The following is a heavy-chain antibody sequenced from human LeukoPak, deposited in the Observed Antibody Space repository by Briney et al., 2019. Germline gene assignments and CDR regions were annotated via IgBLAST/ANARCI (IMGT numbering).Heavy chain of an antibody. J-gene: IGHJ3*02. CDR3: AGGRGYKRAFDI. D-gene: IGHD5-24*01. Sequence: ASVKVSCKASGYTFTSYDINWVRQATGQGLEWMGWMNPNSGNTGYAQKFQGRVTITRNTSISTAYMELSSLRSEDTAVYYCAGGRGYKRAFDIWGQGTMVTVSS. V-gene: IGHV1-8*03. CDR2: MNPNSGNT. CDR1: GYTFTSYD.